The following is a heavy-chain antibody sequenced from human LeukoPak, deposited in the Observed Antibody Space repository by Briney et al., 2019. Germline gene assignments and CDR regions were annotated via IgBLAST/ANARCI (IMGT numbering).Heavy chain of an antibody. CDR3: ARNSRPLDY. CDR2: IYYSGST. Sequence: SETLSLTCTVSGGSISSSSYYWGWIRQPPGKGLEWIGSIYYSGSTYYNPSLKSRVTISVDTSKNQFSLKLSSVTAADTAVYYCARNSRPLDYWGQGTLVTVSS. CDR1: GGSISSSSYY. V-gene: IGHV4-39*07. D-gene: IGHD6-13*01. J-gene: IGHJ4*02.